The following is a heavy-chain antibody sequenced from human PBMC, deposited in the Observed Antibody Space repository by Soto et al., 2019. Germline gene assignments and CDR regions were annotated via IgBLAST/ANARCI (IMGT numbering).Heavy chain of an antibody. CDR2: MYYSGTT. CDR3: AVVDSTGNWFDP. J-gene: IGHJ5*02. CDR1: GGSISSSDFY. V-gene: IGHV4-39*01. Sequence: KTSETLSLTCTVSGGSISSSDFYWGWLRQTPGKGLEFIGSMYYSGTTYYNPSLKSRVTISVDTSKNQFTLKLISVSAAFTAVYYCAVVDSTGNWFDPWGEGALVTVSS. D-gene: IGHD6-25*01.